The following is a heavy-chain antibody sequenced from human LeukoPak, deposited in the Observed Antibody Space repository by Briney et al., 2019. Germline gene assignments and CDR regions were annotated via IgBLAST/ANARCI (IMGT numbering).Heavy chain of an antibody. CDR2: ISSHGGST. D-gene: IGHD3-16*01. Sequence: GGSLRLSCAASGFTFSKYAMFWVRQAPGKGLEFVSAISSHGGSTYYANSLKGRFNISRDNSKNTLYLQMRSLRPEDTAVYYCARPLKEGGYYYGMDVWGQGTTVTVSS. CDR1: GFTFSKYA. V-gene: IGHV3-64*01. CDR3: ARPLKEGGYYYGMDV. J-gene: IGHJ6*02.